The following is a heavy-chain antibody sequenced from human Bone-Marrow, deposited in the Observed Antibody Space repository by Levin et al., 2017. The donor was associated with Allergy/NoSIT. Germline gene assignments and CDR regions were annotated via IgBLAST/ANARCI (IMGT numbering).Heavy chain of an antibody. J-gene: IGHJ4*02. D-gene: IGHD6-6*01. CDR1: GYTFNRYG. V-gene: IGHV1-18*01. Sequence: ASVKVSCKASGYTFNRYGISWVRQAPGQGLEWMGWISDYNPKTNYAEKFQGRVTMTTDTSTSTAYMELRSLRSDDTAVYFCARDLRGRPTCLDSWGQGTLVTVSS. CDR3: ARDLRGRPTCLDS. CDR2: ISDYNPKT.